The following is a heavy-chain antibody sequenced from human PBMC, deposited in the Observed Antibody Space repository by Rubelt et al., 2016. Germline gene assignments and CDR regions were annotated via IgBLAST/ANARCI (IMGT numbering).Heavy chain of an antibody. CDR2: IYYTGRN. D-gene: IGHD3-22*01. CDR1: GDSISNDYH. J-gene: IGHJ3*02. V-gene: IGHV4-38-2*02. CDR3: ARDTSSYYDSSGSFDI. Sequence: QVQLQESGPGLVKPSETLSLTCTVSGDSISNDYHWGWIRQTPGKGLEWIGSIYYTGRNYSPPSLRSRDSQSEETSKNQFSWNRSSLPAADTAVYYCARDTSSYYDSSGSFDIWGQGTMVTVSS.